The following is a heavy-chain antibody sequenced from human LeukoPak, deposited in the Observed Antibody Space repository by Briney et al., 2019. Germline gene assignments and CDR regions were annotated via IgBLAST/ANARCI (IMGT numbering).Heavy chain of an antibody. J-gene: IGHJ4*02. CDR3: ARGSTHTYYYDSSGYFDY. Sequence: ASVKVSCKASGYTFTSYAMNWVRQAPGQGLEWMGWINTNTGNPTYAQGFTGRFVFSLDTSVSTAYLQISSLKAEDTAVYYCARGSTHTYYYDSSGYFDYWGQGTLVTVSS. V-gene: IGHV7-4-1*02. CDR1: GYTFTSYA. D-gene: IGHD3-22*01. CDR2: INTNTGNP.